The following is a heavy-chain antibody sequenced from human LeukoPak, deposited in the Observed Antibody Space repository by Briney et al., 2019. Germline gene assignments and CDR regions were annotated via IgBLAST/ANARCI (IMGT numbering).Heavy chain of an antibody. CDR2: INPNSGGT. CDR3: ARGYCSSTSCYDWFDP. J-gene: IGHJ5*02. Sequence: GASVKVSCKASGYTFTGYYMHWVRQAPGQGLEWMEWINPNSGGTNYAQKFQGRVTMTRDTSISTAYMELSRLRSDDTAVYYCARGYCSSTSCYDWFDPWGQGTLVTVSS. D-gene: IGHD2-2*01. V-gene: IGHV1-2*02. CDR1: GYTFTGYY.